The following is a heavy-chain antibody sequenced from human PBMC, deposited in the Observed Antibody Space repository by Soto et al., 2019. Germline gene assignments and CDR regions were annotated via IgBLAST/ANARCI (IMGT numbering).Heavy chain of an antibody. V-gene: IGHV3-23*01. CDR2: ISGSGGST. D-gene: IGHD3-22*01. J-gene: IGHJ6*02. CDR3: ARAGYYYDSSGYYWGYYYYYGMDV. Sequence: GGSLRLSCAASGFTFSSYAMSWVRQAPGKGLEWVSAISGSGGSTYYADSVKGRFTISRDNSKNTLYLQMSSLRAEDTAVYYCARAGYYYDSSGYYWGYYYYYGMDVWGQGTTVTVS. CDR1: GFTFSSYA.